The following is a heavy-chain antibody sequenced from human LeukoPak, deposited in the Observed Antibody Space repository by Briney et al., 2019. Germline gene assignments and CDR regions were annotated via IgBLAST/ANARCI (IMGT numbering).Heavy chain of an antibody. Sequence: KTSETLSLTCTVSGYSISSGYYWGWIRQPPGKGLEWIGSIYHSGSTYYNPSLKSRVTISVDTSKNQFSLKLSSVTAADTAVYYCASGSTIFGVVIDYWGQGTLVTVSS. J-gene: IGHJ4*02. V-gene: IGHV4-38-2*02. CDR1: GYSISSGYY. CDR2: IYHSGST. D-gene: IGHD3-3*01. CDR3: ASGSTIFGVVIDY.